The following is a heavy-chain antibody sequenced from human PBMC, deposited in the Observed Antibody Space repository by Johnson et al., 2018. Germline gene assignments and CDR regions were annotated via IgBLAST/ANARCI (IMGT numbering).Heavy chain of an antibody. CDR3: ARDLMVYAMKAFDI. Sequence: VQLVESGGGVVQPGRSLRLSCAASGFTFSSYAMHWVRQAPGKGLEWVAVISYDGSNKYYADSVKGRFTISRDNSKNTLYLQMNSLRAEDTAVYYCARDLMVYAMKAFDIWGQGTTVTVSS. CDR1: GFTFSSYA. D-gene: IGHD2-8*01. V-gene: IGHV3-30-3*01. J-gene: IGHJ3*02. CDR2: ISYDGSNK.